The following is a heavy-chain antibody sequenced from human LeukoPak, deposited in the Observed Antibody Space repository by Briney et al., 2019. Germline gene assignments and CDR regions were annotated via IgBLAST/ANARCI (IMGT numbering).Heavy chain of an antibody. CDR1: GFTFSSYS. V-gene: IGHV3-21*01. CDR2: ISSSSSYI. Sequence: PGGSLRLSCAASGFTFSSYSMNWVRQAPGKGLEWVSSISSSSSYIYYADSVKGRFTISRDNAKNSLYLQMNSLRAEDTAVYYCARDADTVVVPAATDAFDIWGQGTMVTVSS. CDR3: ARDADTVVVPAATDAFDI. J-gene: IGHJ3*02. D-gene: IGHD2-2*01.